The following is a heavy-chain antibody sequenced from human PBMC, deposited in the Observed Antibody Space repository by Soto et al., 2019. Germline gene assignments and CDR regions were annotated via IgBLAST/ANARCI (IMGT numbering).Heavy chain of an antibody. CDR3: ARQGRDYYDSSGYYYLFDY. V-gene: IGHV4-59*01. D-gene: IGHD3-22*01. CDR2: IYYSGST. J-gene: IGHJ4*02. Sequence: SETLSLTCTVSGGSISIYYWSWIRQPPGKGLEWIGYIYYSGSTNYNPSLKSRVTISVDTSKNQFSLKLSSVTAADTAVYYCARQGRDYYDSSGYYYLFDYWGQGTLVTVSS. CDR1: GGSISIYY.